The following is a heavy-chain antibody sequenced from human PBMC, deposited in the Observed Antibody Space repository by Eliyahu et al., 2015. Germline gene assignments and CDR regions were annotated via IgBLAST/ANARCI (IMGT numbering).Heavy chain of an antibody. CDR3: AKVDYGDYASLFDY. V-gene: IGHV3-9*01. CDR1: GFTFXDYA. J-gene: IGHJ4*02. D-gene: IGHD4-17*01. Sequence: EVQLVESGGGLVQPGRSLRLSCAASGFTFXDYAMHWVRQAPGKGLEWVSGISWNSGSIGYADSVKGRFTISRDNAKNSLYLQMNSLRAEDTALYYCAKVDYGDYASLFDYWGQGTLVTVSS. CDR2: ISWNSGSI.